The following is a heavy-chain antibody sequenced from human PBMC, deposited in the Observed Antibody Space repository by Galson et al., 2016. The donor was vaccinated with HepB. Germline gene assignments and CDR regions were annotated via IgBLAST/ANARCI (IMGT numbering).Heavy chain of an antibody. CDR2: IEQDGGEK. CDR3: VRDHSVVPTTAYNWFDP. Sequence: SLRLSCAVSGLTFGKYWMNWVRQAPGKGLEWVANIEQDGGEKNYVDSVKGRFTISRDNARNSLSLQMNSLRAEDTAVYFCVRDHSVVPTTAYNWFDPWGRGTLVTVSS. J-gene: IGHJ5*02. D-gene: IGHD4-23*01. V-gene: IGHV3-7*01. CDR1: GLTFGKYW.